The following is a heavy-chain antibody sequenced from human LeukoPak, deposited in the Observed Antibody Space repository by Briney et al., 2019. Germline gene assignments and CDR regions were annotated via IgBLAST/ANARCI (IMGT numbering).Heavy chain of an antibody. D-gene: IGHD5-18*01. CDR1: VFTFCTYW. CDR2: IKQNENDK. CDR3: ARSARDSEYINMDY. J-gene: IGHJ4*02. Sequence: GGPRTLSCAASVFTFCTYWMTCLRQAAGKGREWDENIKQNENDKNYVDSLKGRYTIYRNNDKNSLYLQMNSLRAADTAVYYCARSARDSEYINMDYWGKGTLVTVSS. V-gene: IGHV3-7*02.